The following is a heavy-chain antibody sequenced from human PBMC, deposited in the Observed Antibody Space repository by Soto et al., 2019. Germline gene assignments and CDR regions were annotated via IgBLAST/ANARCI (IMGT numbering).Heavy chain of an antibody. V-gene: IGHV4-31*03. CDR3: AGIRERCGELLFYGRDV. Sequence: QVQLQESGPGLVKPSQTLSLTCTVSGGSISSGGYYWSWIRQHPGKGLEWIGYIYYSGSTYYNPSLQSRCTISVDTPKNHFSLKLSSVTAADTPVYYCAGIRERCGELLFYGRDVWGQGTTVTVSS. J-gene: IGHJ6*02. CDR2: IYYSGST. CDR1: GGSISSGGYY. D-gene: IGHD3-10*01.